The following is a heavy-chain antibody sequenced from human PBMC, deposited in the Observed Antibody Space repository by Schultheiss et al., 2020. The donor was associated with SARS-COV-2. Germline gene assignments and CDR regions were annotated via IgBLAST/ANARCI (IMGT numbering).Heavy chain of an antibody. CDR3: ATDYYYDSSGYYLAGY. J-gene: IGHJ4*02. CDR2: IYYSGST. CDR1: GGSISSSSYY. Sequence: SETLSLTCTVSGGSISSSSYYWSWIRQHPGKGLEWIGYIYYSGSTYYNPSLKSRVTISVDTSKNQFSLKLSSVTAADTAVYYCATDYYYDSSGYYLAGYWGQGTLVTVSS. D-gene: IGHD3-22*01. V-gene: IGHV4-31*03.